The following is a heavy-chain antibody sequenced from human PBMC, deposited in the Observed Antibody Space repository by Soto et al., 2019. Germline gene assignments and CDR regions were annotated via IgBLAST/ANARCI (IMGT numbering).Heavy chain of an antibody. V-gene: IGHV3-21*01. CDR1: GFTFSSYS. Sequence: PGGSLRLSCAASGFTFSSYSMNWVRQAPGKGLEWVSSISSSSSYIYYADSVKGRFTISRDNAKNSLYLQMNSLRAEDTAVYYCARDRWELLFGMDVWGQGTTVTVSS. CDR3: ARDRWELLFGMDV. CDR2: ISSSSSYI. D-gene: IGHD1-26*01. J-gene: IGHJ6*02.